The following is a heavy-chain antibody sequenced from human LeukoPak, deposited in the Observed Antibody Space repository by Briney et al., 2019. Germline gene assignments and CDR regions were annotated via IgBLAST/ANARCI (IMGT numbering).Heavy chain of an antibody. J-gene: IGHJ6*02. CDR2: IYYSGST. Sequence: SETLSLTCTVSGGSISSYYWSWIRQPPGKGLEWIGYIYYSGSTNYNPSLKSRVTISVDTSKNQFSLKLSSVTAADTAVYYCATHYDILTGYPGTYYYYGMDVWGQGTTVTVSS. CDR3: ATHYDILTGYPGTYYYYGMDV. CDR1: GGSISSYY. D-gene: IGHD3-9*01. V-gene: IGHV4-59*01.